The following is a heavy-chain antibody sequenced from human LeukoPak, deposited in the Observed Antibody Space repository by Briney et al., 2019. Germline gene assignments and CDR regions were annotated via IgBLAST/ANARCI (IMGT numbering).Heavy chain of an antibody. CDR3: ARHWDRVAGISFDY. Sequence: PSETLSLTCGVSGGSISNTNWWSWVRQPPGQGLEWIGEISLSGLTNYNPSLKSRVTVPLDKSKNHLSLNLTSVTAADTAVYYCARHWDRVAGISFDYWGQGSLVSVSS. CDR1: GGSISNTNW. V-gene: IGHV4-4*02. D-gene: IGHD6-19*01. CDR2: ISLSGLT. J-gene: IGHJ4*02.